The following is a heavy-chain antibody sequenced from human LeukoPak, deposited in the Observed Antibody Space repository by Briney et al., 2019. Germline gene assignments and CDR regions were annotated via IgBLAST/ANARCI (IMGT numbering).Heavy chain of an antibody. V-gene: IGHV3-23*01. D-gene: IGHD3-22*01. CDR2: IRNSGGNT. Sequence: GGSLRLSCAASGFTFSSDAISWVRQGPGVGLEWVSSIRNSGGNTYYADSAKGRFTISRDHSKNTLYLQMNSLTAEDTAFYYCAKGYCDSDGYSPFHYWGQGTLVTVSS. J-gene: IGHJ4*02. CDR3: AKGYCDSDGYSPFHY. CDR1: GFTFSSDA.